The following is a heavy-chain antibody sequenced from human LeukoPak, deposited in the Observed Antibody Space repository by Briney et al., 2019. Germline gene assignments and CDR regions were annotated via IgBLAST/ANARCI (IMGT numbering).Heavy chain of an antibody. J-gene: IGHJ4*02. CDR2: ISYDGSNK. CDR1: GFTLSSYV. V-gene: IGHV3-30*14. D-gene: IGHD3-16*01. Sequence: GRSLRLSCAASGFTLSSYVMHWVRQAPGKGLEWVAVISYDGSNKYYADSVRGRFTISRDNSKNTLYLQMNSLRVEDTAVYYCARVGGHWGQGTLVTVSS. CDR3: ARVGGH.